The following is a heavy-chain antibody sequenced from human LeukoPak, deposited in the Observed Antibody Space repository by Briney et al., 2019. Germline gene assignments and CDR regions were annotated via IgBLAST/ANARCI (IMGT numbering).Heavy chain of an antibody. CDR2: IYTSGTT. Sequence: SETLSLTCTVSGGSISSFYWSWIRQPPGKGLEWIGYIYTSGTTTYNPSPKSRATISVDTSKSRFSLKLSSVSAADTAVYYCAGGFYDSNGFYSDAFDVWGQGTMVTVSS. J-gene: IGHJ3*01. V-gene: IGHV4-4*09. CDR1: GGSISSFY. D-gene: IGHD3-22*01. CDR3: AGGFYDSNGFYSDAFDV.